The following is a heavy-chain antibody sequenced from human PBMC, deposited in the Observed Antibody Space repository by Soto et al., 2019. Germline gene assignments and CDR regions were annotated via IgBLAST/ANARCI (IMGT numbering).Heavy chain of an antibody. J-gene: IGHJ1*01. CDR3: ASIDSGYCSGGSCPLQH. V-gene: IGHV4-39*01. CDR1: GGSISSSSYY. CDR2: IYYSGST. Sequence: PSETLSLTCTVSGGSISSSSYYWGWIRQPPGKGLEWIGSIYYSGSTYYNPSLKSRVTISVDTSKNQFSLKLSSVTAADTAVYYCASIDSGYCSGGSCPLQHWGQGTLVTVSS. D-gene: IGHD2-15*01.